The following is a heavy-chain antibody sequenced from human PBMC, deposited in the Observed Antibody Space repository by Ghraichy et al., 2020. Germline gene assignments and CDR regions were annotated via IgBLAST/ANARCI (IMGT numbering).Heavy chain of an antibody. Sequence: GESLNISCAASGFTFSSYSMNWVRQAPGKGLEWVSSISSSSSYIYYADSVKGRFTISRDNAKNSLYLQMNSLRAEDTAVYYCARVTQKPTYGMDVWGQGTTVTVSS. CDR1: GFTFSSYS. CDR3: ARVTQKPTYGMDV. V-gene: IGHV3-21*01. J-gene: IGHJ6*02. CDR2: ISSSSSYI.